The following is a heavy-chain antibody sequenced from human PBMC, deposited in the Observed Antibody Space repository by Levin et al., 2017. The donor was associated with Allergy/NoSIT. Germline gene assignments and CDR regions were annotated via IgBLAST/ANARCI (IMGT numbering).Heavy chain of an antibody. J-gene: IGHJ4*02. CDR2: ISAYNGNT. CDR3: ARDHPIAVAVYFDY. Sequence: ASVKVSCKASGYTFTSYGISWVRQAPGQGLEWMGWISAYNGNTNYAQKLQGRVTMTTDTSTSTAYMELRSLRSDDTAVYYCARDHPIAVAVYFDYWGQGTLVTVSS. V-gene: IGHV1-18*01. CDR1: GYTFTSYG. D-gene: IGHD6-19*01.